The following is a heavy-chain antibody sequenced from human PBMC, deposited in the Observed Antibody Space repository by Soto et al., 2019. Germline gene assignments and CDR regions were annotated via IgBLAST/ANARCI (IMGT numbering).Heavy chain of an antibody. D-gene: IGHD3-9*01. Sequence: GGSLRLSCTASGFTFGDYAMSWFRQAPGKGLEWVGFIRSKAYGGTTEYAASVKGRFTISRDDSKSISYLQMQSLKTEDTAVYYCPSWAYAMLTGYYTGDAFDIWGQGTMVTVSS. CDR1: GFTFGDYA. CDR2: IRSKAYGGTT. CDR3: PSWAYAMLTGYYTGDAFDI. V-gene: IGHV3-49*03. J-gene: IGHJ3*02.